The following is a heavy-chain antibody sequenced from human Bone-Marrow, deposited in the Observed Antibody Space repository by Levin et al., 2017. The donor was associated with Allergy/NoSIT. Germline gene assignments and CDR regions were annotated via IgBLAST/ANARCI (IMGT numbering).Heavy chain of an antibody. D-gene: IGHD2/OR15-2a*01. V-gene: IGHV3-74*01. CDR3: ASFYVVNLDY. CDR2: INSDGSST. Sequence: ASVKVSCAASGFTFSSYWMHWVRQAPGKGLVWVSRINSDGSSTSYADSVKGRFTISRDNAKNTLYLQMNSLRAEDTAVYYCASFYVVNLDYWGQGTLVTVSS. CDR1: GFTFSSYW. J-gene: IGHJ4*02.